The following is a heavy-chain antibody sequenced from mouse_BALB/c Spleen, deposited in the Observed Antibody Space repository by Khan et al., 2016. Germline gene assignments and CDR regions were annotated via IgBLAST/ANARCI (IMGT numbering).Heavy chain of an antibody. Sequence: QVQLQQSGAEMAKPGASVKMSCKASGYTFTDYWMHWVKPRPGPGLEWIGYINPSTGYTEYNQTFKDKATLTADKSSSTAYMQRSSMTCEDSAVYDCARGSYYDGSSDGGFAYWGQGTRVT. V-gene: IGHV1-7*01. D-gene: IGHD1-1*01. CDR1: GYTFTDYW. J-gene: IGHJ3*01. CDR3: ARGSYYDGSSDGGFAY. CDR2: INPSTGYT.